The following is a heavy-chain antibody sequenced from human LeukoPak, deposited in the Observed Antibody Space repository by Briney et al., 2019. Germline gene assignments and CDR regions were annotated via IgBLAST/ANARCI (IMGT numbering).Heavy chain of an antibody. V-gene: IGHV3-33*06. J-gene: IGHJ4*02. D-gene: IGHD2-21*01. CDR3: AKDMVIRD. CDR2: VSIDGRQK. Sequence: GGSLRLSCAASGFIFSVYGMHWVRQAPGKGLEWVAVVSIDGRQKYHADSVRGRFTISRDNSKNTVYLEMNSLRVEDTAIYYCAKDMVIRDWGRGTLVTVTS. CDR1: GFIFSVYG.